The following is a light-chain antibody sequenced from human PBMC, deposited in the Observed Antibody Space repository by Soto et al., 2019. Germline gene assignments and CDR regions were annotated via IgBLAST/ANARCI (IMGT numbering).Light chain of an antibody. J-gene: IGKJ1*01. V-gene: IGKV3-20*01. Sequence: EIVLTQSPCSLSLSPGERATLSCRASQSLSSTFFAWYQQRPGQAPMLLIYGASRRAPGIPDRFIGSGSGTDFTLTISTLEPEDFAGDYCQQYASSLTVGQGTKVEIK. CDR1: QSLSSTF. CDR2: GAS. CDR3: QQYASSLT.